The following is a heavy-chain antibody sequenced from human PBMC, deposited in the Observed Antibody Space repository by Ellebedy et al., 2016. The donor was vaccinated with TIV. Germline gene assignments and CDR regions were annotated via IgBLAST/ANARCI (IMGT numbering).Heavy chain of an antibody. CDR2: IFPFSGYA. Sequence: SVKVSXKASGGTFGNYGVSWMRQAPGQGLEWVGGIFPFSGYANYAQKFQDRLTLTADQSTSTAYLELSSLRSEDTAVYYCARDRFYNNDGLHYESIYWGQGTLVTVSS. J-gene: IGHJ4*02. CDR3: ARDRFYNNDGLHYESIY. CDR1: GGTFGNYG. D-gene: IGHD2/OR15-2a*01. V-gene: IGHV1-69*13.